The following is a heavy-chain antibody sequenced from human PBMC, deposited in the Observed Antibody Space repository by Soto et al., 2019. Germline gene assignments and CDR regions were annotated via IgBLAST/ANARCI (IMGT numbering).Heavy chain of an antibody. CDR1: GGTFSRHA. D-gene: IGHD6-13*01. Sequence: QVQLVQSGSEVKMPGSSVKVSCKTSGGTFSRHAINWVRQAPGHGLEWMGGIIPLFGTTNYAQKFKGRVTISADESTSTAYMELSSLTSEDAAVYYCARVAIHGSSWYSWFDPWGQGNLVTVSS. CDR3: ARVAIHGSSWYSWFDP. CDR2: IIPLFGTT. J-gene: IGHJ5*02. V-gene: IGHV1-69*01.